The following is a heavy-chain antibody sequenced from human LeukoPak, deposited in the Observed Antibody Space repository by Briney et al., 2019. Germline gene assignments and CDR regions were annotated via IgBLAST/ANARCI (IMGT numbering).Heavy chain of an antibody. D-gene: IGHD1-26*01. V-gene: IGHV3-7*01. CDR3: ARDGRWDTYDAFDI. J-gene: IGHJ3*02. CDR2: IKQDGSEK. Sequence: TGGPLRLSCAASGFTFSSYWMSWVRQAPGKGLEWVANIKQDGSEKYYVDSVKGRFTISRDNAKNSLYLQMNSLRAEDTAVYYCARDGRWDTYDAFDIWGQGTMVTVSS. CDR1: GFTFSSYW.